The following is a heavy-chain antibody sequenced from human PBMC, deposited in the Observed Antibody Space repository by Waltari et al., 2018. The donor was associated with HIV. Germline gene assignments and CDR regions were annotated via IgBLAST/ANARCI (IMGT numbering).Heavy chain of an antibody. CDR2: IRSKANSYAT. J-gene: IGHJ6*02. Sequence: EVQLVESGGGLVQPGGSLKLSCAASGFTFSGSAMPWVRQASGKGLEWVGRIRSKANSYATAYAASVKGRFTISRDDSKNTAYLQMNSLKTEDTAVYYCTSDSGYSYGYGYYYGMDVWGQGTTVTVSS. D-gene: IGHD5-18*01. V-gene: IGHV3-73*01. CDR3: TSDSGYSYGYGYYYGMDV. CDR1: GFTFSGSA.